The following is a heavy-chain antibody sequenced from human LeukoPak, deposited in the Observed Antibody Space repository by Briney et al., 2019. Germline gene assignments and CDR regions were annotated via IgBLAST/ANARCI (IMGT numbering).Heavy chain of an antibody. CDR1: GGSLSSGGYY. J-gene: IGHJ6*02. CDR2: IYYSGST. CDR3: ARSIVVVRRNYYGMDV. D-gene: IGHD2-2*01. V-gene: IGHV4-31*03. Sequence: SETLSLTCTVSGGSLSSGGYYWSWIRQHPGKGLEWIGYIYYSGSTYYNPSLKSRVTISVDTSKNQFSLKLTSVTAADTAVYYCARSIVVVRRNYYGMDVWGQGTTVTVSS.